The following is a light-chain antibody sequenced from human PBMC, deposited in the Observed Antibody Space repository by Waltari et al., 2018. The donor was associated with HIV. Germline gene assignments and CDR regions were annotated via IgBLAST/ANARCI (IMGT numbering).Light chain of an antibody. V-gene: IGLV2-14*03. CDR2: AAS. CDR3: SSFASQGSPM. J-gene: IGLJ3*02. Sequence: QSPLHQPASVSASPGQSITISCTGVSHAVDFYNFLSWYQQRPGKPPQLLIYAASSRPSGISSRFVGSKSGVTASLTISGLQAEDEAVYFCSSFASQGSPMFGGGTKLTVL. CDR1: SHAVDFYNF.